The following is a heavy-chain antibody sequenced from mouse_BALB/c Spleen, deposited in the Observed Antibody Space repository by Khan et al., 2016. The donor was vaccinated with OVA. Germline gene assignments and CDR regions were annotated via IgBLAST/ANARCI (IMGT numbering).Heavy chain of an antibody. J-gene: IGHJ3*01. CDR2: ISTGGHYT. CDR3: TRLAYYYDSEGFAY. D-gene: IGHD1-1*01. V-gene: IGHV5-6*01. Sequence: EVQLLETGGDLVKPGGSLKLSCAASGFTFSTYGMSWVRQTPDKRLEWVATISTGGHYTYYIDSVQGRFTISRDNAKNTLYLQMSGLRSEDTAMFYCTRLAYYYDSEGFAYWGQGTLVLSLQ. CDR1: GFTFSTYG.